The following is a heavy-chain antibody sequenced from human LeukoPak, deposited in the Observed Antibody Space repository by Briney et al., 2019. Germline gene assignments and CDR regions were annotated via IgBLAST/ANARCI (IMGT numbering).Heavy chain of an antibody. J-gene: IGHJ4*02. Sequence: TAGGSLRLSCAASGFTFGNHAMHWVRQAPGKGLEWVGRIKSKTDGGTTDYAAPVKGRFTISRDDSKNTLYLQMNSLKTEDTAVYYCTIVSFYDFWSGYYRAVDYWGQGTLVTVSS. V-gene: IGHV3-15*07. CDR3: TIVSFYDFWSGYYRAVDY. D-gene: IGHD3-3*01. CDR1: GFTFGNHA. CDR2: IKSKTDGGTT.